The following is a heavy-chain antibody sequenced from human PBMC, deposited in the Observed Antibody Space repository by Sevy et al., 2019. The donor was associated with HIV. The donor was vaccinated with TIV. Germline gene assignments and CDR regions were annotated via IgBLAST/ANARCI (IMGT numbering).Heavy chain of an antibody. CDR3: VGADPYQHFDS. V-gene: IGHV1-46*01. J-gene: IGHJ4*02. Sequence: APVKVSCKASGDTFTNNYIHWVRQAPGQGLEWMGMVDPSAGNTTYAQKFQGRVTMTRDTSTSILYMELSSLRSEDTAVYYCVGADPYQHFDSWGQGTLVTVSS. D-gene: IGHD1-26*01. CDR1: GDTFTNNY. CDR2: VDPSAGNT.